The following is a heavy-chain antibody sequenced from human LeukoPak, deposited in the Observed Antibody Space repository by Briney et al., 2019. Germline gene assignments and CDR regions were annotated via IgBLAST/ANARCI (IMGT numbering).Heavy chain of an antibody. V-gene: IGHV3-30*18. J-gene: IGHJ6*04. CDR2: ISYDGSNK. CDR3: AKAWVRGVVSGMDV. Sequence: GGSLRLSCAVSGFTFSSYGMHWVRQAPGKGPEWGAVISYDGSNKYYADSVKGRFTISRDNSKNTLYLQMNSLRAEDTAVYYCAKAWVRGVVSGMDVWGKGTTVTVSS. D-gene: IGHD3-10*01. CDR1: GFTFSSYG.